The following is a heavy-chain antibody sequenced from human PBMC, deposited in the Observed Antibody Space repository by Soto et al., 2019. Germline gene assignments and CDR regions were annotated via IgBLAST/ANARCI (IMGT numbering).Heavy chain of an antibody. D-gene: IGHD5-12*01. CDR1: GGSISSYY. J-gene: IGHJ4*02. Sequence: SETLSLTCTASGGSISSYYWSWIRQPPGKGLEWIGYIYYSGSTNYNPSLKSRVTISVDTSKNQFSLKLSSVTAADTAVYYCAREKRYSGYDGGRNNDYWGQGTLVTVSS. CDR3: AREKRYSGYDGGRNNDY. V-gene: IGHV4-59*12. CDR2: IYYSGST.